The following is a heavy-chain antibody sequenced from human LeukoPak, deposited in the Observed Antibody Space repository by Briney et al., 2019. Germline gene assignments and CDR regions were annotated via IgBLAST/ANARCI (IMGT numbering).Heavy chain of an antibody. CDR1: GFTFSSHG. CDR2: ISDDSRDI. J-gene: IGHJ4*02. Sequence: GGSLRLSCAASGFTFSSHGMHWVRQAPGKGLEWVAVISDDSRDIYYADSVRGRFTISRDNSKNTVFLQMNSLRPDDTGVYYCAKEDYSRSFYFDHWGQGTLVTAPS. V-gene: IGHV3-30*18. D-gene: IGHD6-6*01. CDR3: AKEDYSRSFYFDH.